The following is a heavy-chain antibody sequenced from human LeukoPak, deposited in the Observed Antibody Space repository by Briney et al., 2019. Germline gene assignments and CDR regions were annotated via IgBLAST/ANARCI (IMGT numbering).Heavy chain of an antibody. J-gene: IGHJ4*02. CDR3: ARDRAMVRAPGDY. CDR1: GFTFSSYS. V-gene: IGHV3-21*01. Sequence: GGSLRLSCAASGFTFSSYSMNWVRQAPGKGLEWVSSISSSSSYIYYADSVKGRFTISRDNAKNSLYLQMNSLRAEDTAVYYCARDRAMVRAPGDYWGQGTLVTVSS. D-gene: IGHD3-10*01. CDR2: ISSSSSYI.